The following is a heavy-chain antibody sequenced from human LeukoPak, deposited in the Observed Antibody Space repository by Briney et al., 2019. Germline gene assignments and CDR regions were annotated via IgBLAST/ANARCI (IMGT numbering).Heavy chain of an antibody. CDR2: IHSADSNT. CDR3: AGARHGDYRWDY. V-gene: IGHV5-51*01. J-gene: IGHJ4*02. CDR1: GYSLTNYW. Sequence: GESLKISCKDSGYSLTNYWIGWVRQMPGKGLEWMGIIHSADSNTKYSPSFQGQVTISADKSISTAYLQWSGLKASDTAMYYCAGARHGDYRWDYWGQGTLVTVSS. D-gene: IGHD4-17*01.